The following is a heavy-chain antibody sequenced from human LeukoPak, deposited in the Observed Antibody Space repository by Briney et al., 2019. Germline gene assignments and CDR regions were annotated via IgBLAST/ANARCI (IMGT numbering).Heavy chain of an antibody. Sequence: GRSLRLSCAASGFTFSTYAMHWVRQAPGKGLEWVALISKDGSSKSYADSVKGRFTISRDNSQSTVYLQINSLRVEDTAVYYCAREGINYYYSSGYYYWGQGTLVTVSS. CDR1: GFTFSTYA. CDR3: AREGINYYYSSGYYY. D-gene: IGHD3-22*01. V-gene: IGHV3-30*03. J-gene: IGHJ4*02. CDR2: ISKDGSSK.